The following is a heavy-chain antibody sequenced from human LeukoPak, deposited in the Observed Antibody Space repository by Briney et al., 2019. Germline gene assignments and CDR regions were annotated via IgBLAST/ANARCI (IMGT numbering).Heavy chain of an antibody. CDR2: INPNSGGT. V-gene: IGHV1-2*02. CDR1: GYTFTGYY. Sequence: ASVKVSCKASGYTFTGYYMHWVRQAPGQGLEWMGWINPNSGGTNYAQKFQGRVTMTRDTSISTAYMELSRLRSDDTAVYYCARDLPSDYYDSSGYEGYWGQGTLVTVSS. J-gene: IGHJ4*02. D-gene: IGHD3-22*01. CDR3: ARDLPSDYYDSSGYEGY.